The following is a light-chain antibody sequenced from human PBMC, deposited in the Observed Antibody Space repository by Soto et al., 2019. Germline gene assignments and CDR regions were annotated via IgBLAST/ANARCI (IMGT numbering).Light chain of an antibody. CDR1: LSDVAVYEY. J-gene: IGLJ1*01. V-gene: IGLV2-11*01. Sequence: QSALIQPRSVSASLGQSVTISCTGSLSDVAVYEYVSWYQQQPDKAPKLMIYDVNKRASGVSDRFSGSKSGNAASLIISGLQVADEADYYCCIYATKYIFGTGTKLTVL. CDR2: DVN. CDR3: CIYATKYI.